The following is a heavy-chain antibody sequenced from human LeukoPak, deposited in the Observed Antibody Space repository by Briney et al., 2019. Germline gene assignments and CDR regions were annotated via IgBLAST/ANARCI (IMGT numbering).Heavy chain of an antibody. Sequence: SETLSLTCAVYGGSFSGYFWSWIRQPPGKGLEWIGEINHSGSTNYNPSLKSRVAISVDTSKNQFSLKLSSVTAADTAVYYCARGDYFDYWGQGTLVTVSS. V-gene: IGHV4-34*01. CDR2: INHSGST. CDR1: GGSFSGYF. CDR3: ARGDYFDY. J-gene: IGHJ4*02.